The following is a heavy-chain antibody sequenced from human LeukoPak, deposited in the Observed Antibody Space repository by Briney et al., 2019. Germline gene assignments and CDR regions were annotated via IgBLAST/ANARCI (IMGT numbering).Heavy chain of an antibody. CDR2: IRSKLNSYAS. J-gene: IGHJ4*02. CDR1: GFTFRGSA. D-gene: IGHD5-18*01. CDR3: TRTAMVTGFDS. Sequence: QTGGSLKLSCAASGFTFRGSAMHWVRQASGKGLEWVGGIRSKLNSYASAYAASVKGRFTISRDDSKNTAYLQMNSLKTEDTAAYYCTRTAMVTGFDSWGQGTLVTVSS. V-gene: IGHV3-73*01.